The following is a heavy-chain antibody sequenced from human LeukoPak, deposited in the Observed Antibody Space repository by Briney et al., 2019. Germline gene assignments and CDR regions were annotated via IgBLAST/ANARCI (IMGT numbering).Heavy chain of an antibody. CDR3: ARGGSGTYYGGFFDP. J-gene: IGHJ5*02. V-gene: IGHV3-23*01. Sequence: GGSLRLSCAASGFTVSSNYMSWVRQAPGGGLEWVAAIRGSGDSTYYADSVKGRFTISRDNLKNTLYLQMNSLRAEDTAVYYCARGGSGTYYGGFFDPWGQGTLVTVSS. CDR1: GFTVSSNY. CDR2: IRGSGDST. D-gene: IGHD3-10*01.